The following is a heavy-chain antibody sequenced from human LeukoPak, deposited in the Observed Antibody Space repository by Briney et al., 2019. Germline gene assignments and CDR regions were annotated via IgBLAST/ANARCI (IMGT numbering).Heavy chain of an antibody. J-gene: IGHJ4*02. V-gene: IGHV3-21*01. CDR2: ISTGSSYI. CDR1: GFTFSSYS. D-gene: IGHD3-22*01. Sequence: GGTLRLSCAASGFTFSSYSMNWVRQAPGKGLEWVSSISTGSSYIYYADSVKGRFTISRDNAKNSLYLQMNSLRAEDTAVYYCASTYYYDTQDWGQGTLVTVSS. CDR3: ASTYYYDTQD.